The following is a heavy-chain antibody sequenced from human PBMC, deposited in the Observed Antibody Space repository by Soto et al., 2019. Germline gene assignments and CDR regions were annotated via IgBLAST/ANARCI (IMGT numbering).Heavy chain of an antibody. V-gene: IGHV5-51*01. Sequence: GESLKISCKGSGYSFTSYWIGWVRQMPGKGLEWMGIIYPGDSDTRYSPSFQGQVTISADKSISTAYLQWSSLKASDTAMYYCARLPYSSSPPAGYYFDYWGQGTLVTVSS. CDR3: ARLPYSSSPPAGYYFDY. J-gene: IGHJ4*02. D-gene: IGHD6-6*01. CDR2: IYPGDSDT. CDR1: GYSFTSYW.